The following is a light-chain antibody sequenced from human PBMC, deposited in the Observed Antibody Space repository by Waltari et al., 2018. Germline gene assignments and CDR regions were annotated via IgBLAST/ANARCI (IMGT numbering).Light chain of an antibody. CDR3: SSYTSSRTLI. CDR1: SSDVGGYNY. V-gene: IGLV2-14*03. J-gene: IGLJ2*01. CDR2: DFS. Sequence: QSALTQPASVSGSPGPSITISCTGTSSDVGGYNYVSWYPQHPGKAPNPMIYDFSNRPSGVSNRFSGSKSGNTASLTISGLQAEDEADYYCSSYTSSRTLIFGGGTKLTVL.